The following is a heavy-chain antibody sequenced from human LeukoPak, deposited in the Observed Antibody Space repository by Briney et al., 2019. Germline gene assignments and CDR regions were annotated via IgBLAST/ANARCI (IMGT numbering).Heavy chain of an antibody. J-gene: IGHJ4*02. CDR1: GFTFSSYD. CDR2: IGTAGDT. CDR3: ARRAAAGNFDY. V-gene: IGHV3-13*01. Sequence: QPGGSLRLSCAASGFTFSSYDMHWVRQATGKGLEWVSAIGTAGDTYYPGSVKGRFTISRENAKNSLYLQMNSLRAGDTAVYYCARRAAAGNFDYWGQGTLVTVSS. D-gene: IGHD6-13*01.